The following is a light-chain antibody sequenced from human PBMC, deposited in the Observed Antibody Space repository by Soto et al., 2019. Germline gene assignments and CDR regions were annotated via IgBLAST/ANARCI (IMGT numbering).Light chain of an antibody. CDR2: EVS. CDR3: SSFTSGNTLV. V-gene: IGLV2-14*01. Sequence: QSVLTQPASVSGSPGQSITISCTGTSSDVGAYNYVSWFQQHSGKAPKLMIYEVSNRPSGLSNRFSGSKSGNTASLTISGHQAEDEADYYCSSFTSGNTLVFGGGTKVTVL. CDR1: SSDVGAYNY. J-gene: IGLJ3*02.